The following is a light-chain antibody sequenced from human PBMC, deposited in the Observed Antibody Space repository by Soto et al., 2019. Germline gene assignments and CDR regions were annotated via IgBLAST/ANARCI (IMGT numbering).Light chain of an antibody. CDR2: KAS. J-gene: IGKJ4*01. V-gene: IGKV1-5*03. CDR1: QNINRW. CDR3: LQYNVYPLT. Sequence: DIQMTHSPSTLSASEGDRVTITCRASQNINRWLAWYQQRPGKAPNLLIHKASTIEAGVPSRFSGSASGTESALAISSLQPEDFADYFCLQYNVYPLTFGGGNKVEIK.